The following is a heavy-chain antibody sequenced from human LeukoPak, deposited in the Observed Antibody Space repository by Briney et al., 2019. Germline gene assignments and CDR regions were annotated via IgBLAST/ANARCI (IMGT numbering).Heavy chain of an antibody. CDR2: ISWDGGST. J-gene: IGHJ4*02. CDR1: GFTFSSYS. V-gene: IGHV3-43D*03. Sequence: PGGSLRLSCAASGFTFSSYSMNWGRQAPGKGLEWVSLISWDGGSTYYADSVKGRFTISRDNSKNSLYLQMNSLRAEHTALYYCAKDIGRYLSSTSSRWGFDYWGQGTLVTVSS. CDR3: AKDIGRYLSSTSSRWGFDY. D-gene: IGHD2-2*01.